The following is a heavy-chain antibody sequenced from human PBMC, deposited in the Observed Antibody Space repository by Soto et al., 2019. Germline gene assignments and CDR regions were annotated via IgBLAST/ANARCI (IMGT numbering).Heavy chain of an antibody. CDR1: GYIFTTYA. CDR3: ARSEVIPEGCDY. CDR2: INAGKGNT. V-gene: IGHV1-3*01. D-gene: IGHD3-16*02. Sequence: ASVKISCKASGYIFTTYALHWVRQAPGQRLEWMGWINAGKGNTKYSQKFQDRVTITRDTSASVAYMELSSLASEDTAVYYCARSEVIPEGCDYWGQGTLVTVSS. J-gene: IGHJ4*02.